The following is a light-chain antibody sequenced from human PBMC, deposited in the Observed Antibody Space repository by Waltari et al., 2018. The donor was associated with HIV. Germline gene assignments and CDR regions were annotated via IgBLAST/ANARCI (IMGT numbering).Light chain of an antibody. CDR3: CSYGNSGTFVL. CDR2: EVT. CDR1: SGDVDNLNF. J-gene: IGLJ2*01. V-gene: IGLV2-23*02. Sequence: SALTQPAPVSGSPGRSFPIPSTETSGDVDNLNFVSWYQQYTGRAPKLLIYEVTKRPSGVSNRFSGSKSGNTASLTISDLQAEDEAKYYCCSYGNSGTFVLFGGGTRVTV.